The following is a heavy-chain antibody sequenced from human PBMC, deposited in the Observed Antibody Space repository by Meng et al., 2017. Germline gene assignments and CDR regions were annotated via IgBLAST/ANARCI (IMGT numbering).Heavy chain of an antibody. CDR2: IYYSGST. V-gene: IGHV4-39*07. CDR1: GGSISSSSYY. J-gene: IGHJ4*02. Sequence: GSLRLSCTVSGGSISSSSYYWGWIRQPPGKGLEWIGSIYYSGSTYYNPSLKSRVTISVDTSKNQFSPKLSSVTAADTAVYYCAREEPSAGGGSPSFDYWGQGTLVTVSS. CDR3: AREEPSAGGGSPSFDY. D-gene: IGHD2-15*01.